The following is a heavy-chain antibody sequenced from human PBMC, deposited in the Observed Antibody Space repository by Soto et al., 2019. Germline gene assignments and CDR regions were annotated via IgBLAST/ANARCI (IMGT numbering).Heavy chain of an antibody. V-gene: IGHV4-59*01. CDR2: VDYTGNT. CDR1: TDSMDGFY. Sequence: PSETLSLTCTVSTDSMDGFYWNWIRQPPGKGLEWIGYVDYTGNTNYNPSLRSRVSISIDTSKNQFSLQLSSVIAAGTAIYYCARDATLRHWGHGTLVTVSS. D-gene: IGHD2-15*01. J-gene: IGHJ4*01. CDR3: ARDATLRH.